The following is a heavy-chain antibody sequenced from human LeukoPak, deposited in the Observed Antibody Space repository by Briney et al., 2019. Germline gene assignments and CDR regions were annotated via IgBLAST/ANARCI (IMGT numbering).Heavy chain of an antibody. Sequence: AAVKVSCKASGYTFTSYGISWVRQAPGQGLEWMGWISAYNGNTNYAQKLQGRVTMTTDTSTSTAYMELRSLRSDDTAVYYCARDLYCSSTSCSGAHDYWGQGTLVTVSS. CDR1: GYTFTSYG. D-gene: IGHD2-2*01. J-gene: IGHJ4*02. CDR3: ARDLYCSSTSCSGAHDY. CDR2: ISAYNGNT. V-gene: IGHV1-18*01.